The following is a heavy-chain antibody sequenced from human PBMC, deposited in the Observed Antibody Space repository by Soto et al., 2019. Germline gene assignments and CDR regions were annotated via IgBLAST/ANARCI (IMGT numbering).Heavy chain of an antibody. CDR3: AREDVLMVYARARRFDY. Sequence: ASVKVYCKASGYTFTRYYMHWVRQAHGQGLEWMGIINPSGGSTSYAQKFQGRVTMTRDTSTSTVYMELSSLRSEDTAVYYCAREDVLMVYARARRFDYWGQGTLVTVSS. V-gene: IGHV1-46*01. CDR2: INPSGGST. J-gene: IGHJ4*02. CDR1: GYTFTRYY. D-gene: IGHD2-8*01.